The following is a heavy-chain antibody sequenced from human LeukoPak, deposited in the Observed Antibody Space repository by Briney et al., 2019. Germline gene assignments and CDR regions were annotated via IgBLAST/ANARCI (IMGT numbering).Heavy chain of an antibody. CDR3: ASWRLMRAFDI. D-gene: IGHD2-8*01. CDR2: IYYSGST. Sequence: KSSETLSLTCTVSGGSISSYYWSWIRQPPGKGLEWIGYIYYSGSTNYNPSLKSRVTISVDTSKNQFSLKLSSVTAADTAVYYCASWRLMRAFDIWGQGTMVTVSS. J-gene: IGHJ3*02. CDR1: GGSISSYY. V-gene: IGHV4-59*12.